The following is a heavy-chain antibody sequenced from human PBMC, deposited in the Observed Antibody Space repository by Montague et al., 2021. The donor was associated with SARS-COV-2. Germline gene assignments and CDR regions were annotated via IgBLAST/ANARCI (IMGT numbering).Heavy chain of an antibody. CDR3: ATLTQSNGGF. CDR1: SDSINSYY. D-gene: IGHD4-23*01. Sequence: SETLSLTCTVSSDSINSYYWGWIRQPPGKRLEWLGYVYSSGTTNYNPSLNSRIAISVDTPKNQFSLRLDSVTAADTAIYYCATLTQSNGGFWGQGALVTVS. J-gene: IGHJ4*02. V-gene: IGHV4-4*08. CDR2: VYSSGTT.